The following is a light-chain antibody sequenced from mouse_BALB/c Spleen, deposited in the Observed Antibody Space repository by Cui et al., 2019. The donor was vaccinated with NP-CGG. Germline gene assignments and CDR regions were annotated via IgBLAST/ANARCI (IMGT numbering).Light chain of an antibody. CDR3: ALWYSNHWV. V-gene: IGLV1*01. CDR2: GTN. CDR1: TGAVTTSNY. Sequence: QAVVTQESAVTTSPGETVTLTCRSSTGAVTTSNYANWVQEKPDHLFTGLIGGTNNRAPGVPARFSGSLIGDKAALTITGAQTEDEAIYFCALWYSNHWVFGGGTTLTVL. J-gene: IGLJ1*01.